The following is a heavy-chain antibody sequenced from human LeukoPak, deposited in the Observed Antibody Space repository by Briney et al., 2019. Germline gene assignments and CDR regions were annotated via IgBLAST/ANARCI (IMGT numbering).Heavy chain of an antibody. Sequence: PGESLKISCKGSGYIFSSYWIAWVRQMPGKGLEWMGIIYLGDSDTRYSPSFQGQVTISADKSISTAYLQWSSLKASDTATYYCARSGGSDWDEGFDYWGQGTLVTVSS. CDR3: ARSGGSDWDEGFDY. V-gene: IGHV5-51*01. J-gene: IGHJ4*02. CDR2: IYLGDSDT. D-gene: IGHD6-19*01. CDR1: GYIFSSYW.